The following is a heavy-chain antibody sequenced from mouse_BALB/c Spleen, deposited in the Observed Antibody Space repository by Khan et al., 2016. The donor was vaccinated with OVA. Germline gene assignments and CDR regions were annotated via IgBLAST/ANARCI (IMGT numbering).Heavy chain of an antibody. Sequence: QVQRKQAGPELVRPGVSVKISCKGSGYTFTDYAMYWVKQSHAKSLEWIGLISTYSGNTNYNQKFKGKATMTVDKSSSTAYMELARLTSEDSAIYYCARPAYDGYYDYWGQGTTLTVSS. CDR1: GYTFTDYA. J-gene: IGHJ2*01. CDR3: ARPAYDGYYDY. CDR2: ISTYSGNT. D-gene: IGHD2-3*01. V-gene: IGHV1S137*01.